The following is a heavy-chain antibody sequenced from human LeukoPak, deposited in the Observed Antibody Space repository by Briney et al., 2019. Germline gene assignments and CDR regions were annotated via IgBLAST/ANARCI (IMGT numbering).Heavy chain of an antibody. CDR3: ASDPGLYCSSTSCYPY. CDR1: GFTFSSYS. J-gene: IGHJ4*02. CDR2: ISSSSYI. D-gene: IGHD2-2*01. V-gene: IGHV3-21*01. Sequence: GGSLRLSCAASGFTFSSYSMNWVRQAPGKGLEWVSSISSSSYIYYADSVKGRFTISRDNAKNSLYLQMNSLRAEDTAVYYCASDPGLYCSSTSCYPYWGQGTLVTVSS.